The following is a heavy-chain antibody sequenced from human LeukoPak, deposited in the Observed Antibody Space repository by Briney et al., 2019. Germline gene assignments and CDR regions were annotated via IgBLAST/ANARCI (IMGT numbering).Heavy chain of an antibody. CDR2: IYYSGST. V-gene: IGHV4-39*01. CDR1: GGSISTANNY. Sequence: SETLSLTCTVSGGSISTANNYWGWIRQPPGKGPEWIGSIYYSGSTYYNPSLESRVIISVDTSKNQFSLRLTSVTAADTAVYYCARTRSTSRQPNWFDPWGQGALVTVSS. CDR3: ARTRSTSRQPNWFDP. J-gene: IGHJ5*02.